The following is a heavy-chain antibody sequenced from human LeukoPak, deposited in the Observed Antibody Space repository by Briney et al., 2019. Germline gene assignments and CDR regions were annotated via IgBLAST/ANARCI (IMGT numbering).Heavy chain of an antibody. CDR2: ISGSGGST. CDR3: AKDFHDNIGYSHPAYFFDY. CDR1: GFTFSSYG. Sequence: GGSLRLSCAASGFTFSSYGISWLRQAPGKGLEWVSGISGSGGSTYYADSVRGRFTISKDYSKNTLYLQTNSLRAEDTALYYCAKDFHDNIGYSHPAYFFDYWGQGTLVTVSS. D-gene: IGHD3-22*01. V-gene: IGHV3-23*01. J-gene: IGHJ4*02.